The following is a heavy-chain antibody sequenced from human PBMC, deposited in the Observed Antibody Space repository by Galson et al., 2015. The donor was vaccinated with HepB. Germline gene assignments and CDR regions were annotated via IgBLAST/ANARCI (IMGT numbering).Heavy chain of an antibody. CDR1: GFTFSSYA. CDR2: ISGSGGST. J-gene: IGHJ6*02. CDR3: ARGCITIFGVFTRGCYYYYGMDV. V-gene: IGHV3-23*01. Sequence: SLRLSCAASGFTFSSYAMSWVRQAPGKGLEWVSAISGSGGSTYYADSVKGRFTISRDNSKNTLYLQMNSLRAEDTAVYYCARGCITIFGVFTRGCYYYYGMDVWGQGTTVTVSS. D-gene: IGHD3-3*01.